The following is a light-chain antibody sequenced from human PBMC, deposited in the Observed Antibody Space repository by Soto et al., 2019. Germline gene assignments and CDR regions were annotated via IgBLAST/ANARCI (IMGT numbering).Light chain of an antibody. CDR2: DVS. CDR1: NSDVGGYNY. CDR3: GSYTTTSALVV. Sequence: QSVLTQPAYESRSPGQSIPITCTGNNSDVGGYNYVSWYQQHPGKAPKLMIYDVSDRPSGVSNRFSGSKSGNTASLTISGLQAEDEADYYCGSYTTTSALVVFGGGTKVTVL. J-gene: IGLJ2*01. V-gene: IGLV2-14*03.